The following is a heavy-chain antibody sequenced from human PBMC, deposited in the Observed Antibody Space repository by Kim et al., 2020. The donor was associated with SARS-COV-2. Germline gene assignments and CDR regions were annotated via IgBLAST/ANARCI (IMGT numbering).Heavy chain of an antibody. CDR3: AREIKWDRVVAALISYY. V-gene: IGHV3-30*04. CDR2: ISYDGSNK. CDR1: GFTFSSYA. D-gene: IGHD2-15*01. J-gene: IGHJ6*01. Sequence: GGSLRLSCAASGFTFSSYAMHWVRQAPGKGLEWVAVISYDGSNKYYVDSVKGRFTISRDNSKNTLYLQMNSLRAEDTAVYYCAREIKWDRVVAALISYY.